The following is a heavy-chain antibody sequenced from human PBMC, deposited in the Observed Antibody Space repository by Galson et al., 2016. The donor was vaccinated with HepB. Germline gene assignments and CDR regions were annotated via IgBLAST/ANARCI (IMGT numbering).Heavy chain of an antibody. V-gene: IGHV5-51*01. CDR1: GYNFTNYW. CDR2: IFPGDSDT. J-gene: IGHJ5*02. CDR3: ARRQALYADTLFGWLDP. D-gene: IGHD3-3*01. Sequence: QSGAEVKKPGESLRISCKGSGYNFTNYWIAWVRQMPGKGLEWMGIIFPGDSDTRYSPSFEGQVTMSADKSITTAYLQWSSLKPSDTATYYCARRQALYADTLFGWLDPWGQGSLVTVAS.